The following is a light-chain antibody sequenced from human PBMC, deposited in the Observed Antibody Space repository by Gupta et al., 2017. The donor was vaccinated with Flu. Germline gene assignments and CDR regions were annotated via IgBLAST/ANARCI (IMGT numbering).Light chain of an antibody. V-gene: IGKV1-39*01. J-gene: IGKJ1*01. CDR3: QQSDSTRRT. CDR1: QSISSY. Sequence: DIQMTQSPSSLSASVGDRVAITCRSSQSISSYLNWYQQRPGQAPRLLIYAASSLQSGVPSRFSGSGSGTDFTLTMSSLQPADFATYYCQQSDSTRRTFGQGTKVEVK. CDR2: AAS.